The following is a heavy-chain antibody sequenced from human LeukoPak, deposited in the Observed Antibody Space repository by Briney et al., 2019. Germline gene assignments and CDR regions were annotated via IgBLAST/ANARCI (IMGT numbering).Heavy chain of an antibody. D-gene: IGHD1-14*01. V-gene: IGHV3-33*01. CDR3: ARENNAYYGMDV. J-gene: IGHJ6*04. Sequence: GRPLRLSCAASGVTFSSYGMHWVRQAPGKGLEWVAVRWYDGSNKYYADSVKSRFTISRDNSKNTLYLQMNSLRAEDTAVYYCARENNAYYGMDVWAKGPRDSVSS. CDR2: RWYDGSNK. CDR1: GVTFSSYG.